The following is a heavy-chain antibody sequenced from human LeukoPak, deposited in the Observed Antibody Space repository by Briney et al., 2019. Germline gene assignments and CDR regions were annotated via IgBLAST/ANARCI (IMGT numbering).Heavy chain of an antibody. Sequence: GESLRISFKGSGYSFTSYWISWVRQMPGKGLEWMGRIDPSDSYTNYSPSFQGHVTISADKSISTAYLQWSSLKASDTAMYYCARLTMVRGVIIMAIDYWGQGTLVTVSS. CDR2: IDPSDSYT. CDR1: GYSFTSYW. J-gene: IGHJ4*02. D-gene: IGHD3-10*01. CDR3: ARLTMVRGVIIMAIDY. V-gene: IGHV5-10-1*01.